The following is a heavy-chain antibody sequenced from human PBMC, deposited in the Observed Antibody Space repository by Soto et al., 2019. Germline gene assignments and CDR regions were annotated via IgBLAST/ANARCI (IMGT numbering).Heavy chain of an antibody. J-gene: IGHJ4*02. D-gene: IGHD5-18*01. V-gene: IGHV3-30-3*01. Sequence: PGGSLRLSCAASGFTFSSYAMHWVRQAPGKGLEWVAVISYDGSNKYYADSVKGRFTISRDNSKNTLYLQMNSLRAEDTAVYYCARVYKSFVYTAMGTFDYWGQGTLVTVSS. CDR3: ARVYKSFVYTAMGTFDY. CDR2: ISYDGSNK. CDR1: GFTFSSYA.